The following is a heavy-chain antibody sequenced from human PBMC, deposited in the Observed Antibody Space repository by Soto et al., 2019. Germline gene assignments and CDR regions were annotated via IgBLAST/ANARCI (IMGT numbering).Heavy chain of an antibody. Sequence: GASVKVSCKASGGTFSSYAISWVRQAPGQGLEWMGGIIPIFGTANYAQKFQGRVTITADESTSTAYMELSSLRSEDTAVYYCAREKSPDRLFDYWGQGTLVTVSS. V-gene: IGHV1-69*13. J-gene: IGHJ4*02. D-gene: IGHD2-15*01. CDR2: IIPIFGTA. CDR3: AREKSPDRLFDY. CDR1: GGTFSSYA.